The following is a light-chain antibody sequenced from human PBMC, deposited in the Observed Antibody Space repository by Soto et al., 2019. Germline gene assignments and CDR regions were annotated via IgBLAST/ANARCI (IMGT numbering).Light chain of an antibody. CDR3: QQRKSYPIT. CDR2: AAS. J-gene: IGKJ5*01. Sequence: DIQLTQSPSFLSASVGDRVTITCRASQDINTYLAWYQQKPGKAPKLLIFAASTLQNGVPSRFSGSGSGTDFNVTITSLQPEDFATYYCQQRKSYPITFGQGTRLESK. V-gene: IGKV1-9*01. CDR1: QDINTY.